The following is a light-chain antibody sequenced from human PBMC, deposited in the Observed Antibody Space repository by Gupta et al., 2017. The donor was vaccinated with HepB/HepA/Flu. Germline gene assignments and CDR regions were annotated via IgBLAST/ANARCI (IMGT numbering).Light chain of an antibody. Sequence: VLTPQPSVSGAPRRKITIACTGGSSNIGAAYDVPWYQQLPGTAPKLLIYVNSRRPSGVPDRFSGSKSGTSASLDITGLQAGDEADYYCKSYDSSLSAWVFGGGTKLTVL. CDR2: VNS. V-gene: IGLV1-40*01. CDR3: KSYDSSLSAWV. J-gene: IGLJ2*01. CDR1: SSNIGAAYD.